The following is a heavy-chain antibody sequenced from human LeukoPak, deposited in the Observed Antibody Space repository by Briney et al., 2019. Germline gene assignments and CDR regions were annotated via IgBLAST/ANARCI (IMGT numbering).Heavy chain of an antibody. CDR1: GGSISSSSYY. CDR3: ARGAGRWLQSGFDY. Sequence: SETLSLTCTVSGGSISSSSYYWGWIRQPPGKGLEWIGYIYYSGSTYYNPSLKSRVTISVDTSKNQFSLKLSSVTAADTAVYYCARGAGRWLQSGFDYWGQGTLVTVSS. CDR2: IYYSGST. D-gene: IGHD5-24*01. V-gene: IGHV4-30-4*08. J-gene: IGHJ4*02.